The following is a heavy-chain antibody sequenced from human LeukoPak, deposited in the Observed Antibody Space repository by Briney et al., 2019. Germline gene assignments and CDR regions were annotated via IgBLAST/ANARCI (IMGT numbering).Heavy chain of an antibody. CDR1: GFGFGQYE. V-gene: IGHV3-48*03. D-gene: IGHD3-22*01. Sequence: GGSLRLSCVASGFGFGQYEMNWVRQAPGKGLEWIAYISVRAGTIYYGDSVGGRFTISRDDAKNLLYLQMNSLRVEDTAVYYCAKDFPHYYETSHGMDVWGQGTTDTVS. J-gene: IGHJ6*02. CDR2: ISVRAGTI. CDR3: AKDFPHYYETSHGMDV.